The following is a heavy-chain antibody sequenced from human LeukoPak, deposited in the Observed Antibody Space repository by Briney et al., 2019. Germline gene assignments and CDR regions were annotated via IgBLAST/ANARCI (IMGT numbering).Heavy chain of an antibody. J-gene: IGHJ4*02. Sequence: PGGSLRLSCAASGFTFSSYAMHWVRQAPGKGLEWVAVISYDGSNKYYADSVKGRFTISRDNSNNTLYLQVSSLRAEDTAVYYCGSFDYWGQGTLVTVSS. V-gene: IGHV3-30-3*01. CDR3: GSFDY. CDR1: GFTFSSYA. CDR2: ISYDGSNK.